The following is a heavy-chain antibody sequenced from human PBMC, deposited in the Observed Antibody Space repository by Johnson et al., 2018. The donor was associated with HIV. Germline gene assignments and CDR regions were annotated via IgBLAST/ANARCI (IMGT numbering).Heavy chain of an antibody. V-gene: IGHV3-30*04. CDR3: ARHNAFDI. CDR2: ISYDGSNK. Sequence: QVQLVESGGGVVQPGRSLRLSCAASGFTFSSYAMHWVRQAPGKGLEWVAVISYDGSNKYYADSVKGRFTISRDNSKNTLYLQMNSLGAEDTAVYYCARHNAFDIWGQGTMVTVSS. CDR1: GFTFSSYA. J-gene: IGHJ3*02.